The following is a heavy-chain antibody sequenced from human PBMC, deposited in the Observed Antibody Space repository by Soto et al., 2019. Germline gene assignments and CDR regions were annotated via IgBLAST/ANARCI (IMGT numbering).Heavy chain of an antibody. CDR1: GFTFSDDG. CDR3: AKRNGDYLNGMDV. Sequence: PGGSLRLSCVASGFTFSDDGMSWVRQAPGRGLEWVSAISGSGGSTIYADSVKGRFTISRDSSKNTLYLQMNTLRAEDTAIYYCAKRNGDYLNGMDVWGQGT. CDR2: ISGSGGST. V-gene: IGHV3-23*01. D-gene: IGHD4-17*01. J-gene: IGHJ6*02.